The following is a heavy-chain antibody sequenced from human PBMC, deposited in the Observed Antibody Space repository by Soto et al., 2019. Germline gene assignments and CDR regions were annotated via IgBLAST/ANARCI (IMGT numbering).Heavy chain of an antibody. CDR2: ISDDGDST. CDR3: AKRSGYQEAAYLDY. CDR1: RFTFSSYG. Sequence: EVQLLESGGDLVQPGGSLRLSCAVSRFTFSSYGMNWVRQAPEKGLEWVSSISDDGDSTYYADSVKGRFTISRDNSKNTLYLQMNSLRAEDTAVYYCAKRSGYQEAAYLDYWGQGTLVTVSS. V-gene: IGHV3-23*01. J-gene: IGHJ4*02. D-gene: IGHD5-12*01.